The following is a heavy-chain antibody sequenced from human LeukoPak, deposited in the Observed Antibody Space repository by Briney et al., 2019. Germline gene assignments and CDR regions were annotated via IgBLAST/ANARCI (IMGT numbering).Heavy chain of an antibody. D-gene: IGHD2-2*01. CDR2: ISGSGGST. J-gene: IGHJ3*02. CDR1: GFTFSSYA. V-gene: IGHV3-23*01. CDR3: ARDRSDRDIVVVPAGAFDI. Sequence: GGSLRLSCAASGFTFSSYAMSWVRQAPGKGLEWVSAISGSGGSTYYADSVKGRFTISRDNSKNTLYLQMNSLRAEDTAVYYCARDRSDRDIVVVPAGAFDIWGQGTMVTVSS.